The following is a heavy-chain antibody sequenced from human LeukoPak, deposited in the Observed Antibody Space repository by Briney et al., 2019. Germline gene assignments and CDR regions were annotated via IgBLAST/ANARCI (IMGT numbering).Heavy chain of an antibody. J-gene: IGHJ4*02. Sequence: SETLSLTCTVSGGSISSYYWSWIRQPPGKGLEWIGYIYYSGSTNYNPSLKSRVTISVDTSKNQFSLKLSSVTAADTAVYYCARGGVGYSYGAIDYWGQGTLVTVSS. CDR3: ARGGVGYSYGAIDY. CDR2: IYYSGST. D-gene: IGHD5-18*01. V-gene: IGHV4-59*01. CDR1: GGSISSYY.